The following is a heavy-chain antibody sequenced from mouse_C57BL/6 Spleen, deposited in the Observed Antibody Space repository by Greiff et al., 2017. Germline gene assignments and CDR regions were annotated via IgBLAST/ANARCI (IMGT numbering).Heavy chain of an antibody. V-gene: IGHV1-50*01. J-gene: IGHJ4*01. D-gene: IGHD3-2*02. CDR3: ARTDSSGYVMAMDY. CDR1: GYTFTSYW. Sequence: QVQLQQPGAELVKPGASVKLSCKASGYTFTSYWMQWVKQRPGQGLEWIGEIDPSDSYTNYNQKFKGKATLTVETSSSTASLQLSSLTSEDSAVYYCARTDSSGYVMAMDYWGQGTSVTVSS. CDR2: IDPSDSYT.